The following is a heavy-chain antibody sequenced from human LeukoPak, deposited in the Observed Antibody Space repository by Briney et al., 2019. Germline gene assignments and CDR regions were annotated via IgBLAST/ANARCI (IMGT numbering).Heavy chain of an antibody. D-gene: IGHD3-22*01. Sequence: SETLSLTCTVSGDSISGSGNYWSWIRQPAGKGLEWIGRIYTSGSTNYNPSLKSRVTISVDTSKNQFSLKLSSVTAADTAVYYCARESPQNYYDSSGYYCFDYWGQGTLVTVSS. CDR1: GDSISGSGNY. V-gene: IGHV4-61*02. CDR2: IYTSGST. CDR3: ARESPQNYYDSSGYYCFDY. J-gene: IGHJ4*02.